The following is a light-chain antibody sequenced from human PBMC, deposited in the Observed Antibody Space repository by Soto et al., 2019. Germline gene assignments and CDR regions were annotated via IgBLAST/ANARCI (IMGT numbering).Light chain of an antibody. CDR2: DAS. Sequence: DIQMTQSPSTLSASVGDRVTITCRASQSISTWLAWYQQKPGKAPKLLIYDASSLESGVPSRFSGSGSGTEFTLTISILQPEDFASYYCQQYNSYSTFGQGTKVEIK. J-gene: IGKJ1*01. CDR1: QSISTW. CDR3: QQYNSYST. V-gene: IGKV1-5*01.